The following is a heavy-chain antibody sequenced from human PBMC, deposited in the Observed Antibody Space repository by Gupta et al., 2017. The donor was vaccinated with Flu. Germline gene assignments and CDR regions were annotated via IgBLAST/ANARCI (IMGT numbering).Heavy chain of an antibody. Sequence: EVQLVESGGGLSQPGGSLRLSCAASGFTFSSHDMSWVRQAPGRGLGWVSFSISGAITYDGDPVRGRFTISRDNAKNSLYLQMGGLRDEDTAVYYCASGHWDNWGQGTLVTVSS. V-gene: IGHV3-48*03. CDR1: GFTFSSHD. CDR3: ASGHWDN. J-gene: IGHJ4*02. CDR2: SISGAIT.